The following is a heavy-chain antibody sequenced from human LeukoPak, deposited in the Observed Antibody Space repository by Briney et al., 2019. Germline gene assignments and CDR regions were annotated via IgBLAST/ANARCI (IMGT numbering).Heavy chain of an antibody. CDR2: ISSSSSYI. J-gene: IGHJ4*02. CDR1: GFTFSSYS. D-gene: IGHD3-22*01. V-gene: IGHV3-21*01. Sequence: PGGSLRLSCAASGFTFSSYSMNWVRQAPEKGLEWVSSISSSSSYIYYADSVKGRFTISRDNAKNSLYLQMNSLRAEDTAVYYCARPRGYYYDSSGLKFEYYFDYWGQGTLVTVSS. CDR3: ARPRGYYYDSSGLKFEYYFDY.